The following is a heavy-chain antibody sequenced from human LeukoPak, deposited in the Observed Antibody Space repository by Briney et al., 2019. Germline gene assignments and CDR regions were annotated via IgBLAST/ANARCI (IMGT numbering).Heavy chain of an antibody. V-gene: IGHV3-33*01. CDR2: IWYDGSNK. J-gene: IGHJ4*02. D-gene: IGHD3-10*01. CDR3: ATWRGSGSYGGYFDY. CDR1: GFTFSNYG. Sequence: GGSLRLSCAASGFTFSNYGMHWVRQAPGKELEWVAIIWYDGSNKYYADSVKGRFTISRDNSKNTLYLQMNSLRVEDTAVYYCATWRGSGSYGGYFDYWGQGTLVTVSS.